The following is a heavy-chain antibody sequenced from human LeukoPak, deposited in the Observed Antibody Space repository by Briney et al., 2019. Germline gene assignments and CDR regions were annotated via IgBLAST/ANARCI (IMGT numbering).Heavy chain of an antibody. CDR3: ASNHAGYCSSTSCYGSRYYYYYMDV. D-gene: IGHD2-2*01. V-gene: IGHV1-69*02. CDR2: IIPILGIA. CDR1: GDTFSSYT. J-gene: IGHJ6*03. Sequence: KVSCKAAGDTFSSYTISWVRQAPGQGLEWMGRIIPILGIANYAQKFQGRVTITADKSTSTAYMELSSLRSEDTAVYYCASNHAGYCSSTSCYGSRYYYYYMDVWGKGTTVTVSS.